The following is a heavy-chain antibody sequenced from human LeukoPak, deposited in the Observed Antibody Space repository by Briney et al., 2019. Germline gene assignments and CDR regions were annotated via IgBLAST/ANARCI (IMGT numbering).Heavy chain of an antibody. CDR3: AAGSSSWVNYYYYYYMDV. V-gene: IGHV4-61*08. CDR1: GGSVSSGDYS. Sequence: SETLSLTCAVSGGSVSSGDYSWSWIRQPPGKGLEWIGYIYHTGRSTYNPSLKSRLTISIDTSKNQFSLKLSSVTAADTAVYYCAAGSSSWVNYYYYYYMDVWGKGTTVTISS. CDR2: IYHTGRS. J-gene: IGHJ6*03. D-gene: IGHD6-13*01.